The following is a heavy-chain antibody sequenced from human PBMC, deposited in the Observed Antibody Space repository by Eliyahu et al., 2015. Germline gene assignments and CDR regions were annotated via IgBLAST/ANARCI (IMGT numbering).Heavy chain of an antibody. CDR3: ARVDDCSGGSCYSSGSGDNWFDP. J-gene: IGHJ5*02. Sequence: QLQLQESGPGLVKPSETLSLTCTVSGGSISSSSYYWGWXRQPPGKGLEWIGSIYYSGSTYYXPSLKSRVTISVDTSKNQFSLKLSSVTAADTAVYYCARVDDCSGGSCYSSGSGDNWFDPWGQGTLVAVSS. CDR1: GGSISSSSYY. CDR2: IYYSGST. V-gene: IGHV4-39*01. D-gene: IGHD2-15*01.